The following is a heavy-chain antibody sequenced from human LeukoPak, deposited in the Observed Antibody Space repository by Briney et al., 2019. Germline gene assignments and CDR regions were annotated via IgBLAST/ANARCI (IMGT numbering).Heavy chain of an antibody. CDR2: IYYSGST. V-gene: IGHV4-59*08. Sequence: SETLSLTRTVSGGSISSYYWSWIRQPPGKGLEWIGYIYYSGSTNYNPSLKSRVTISVDTSKNQFSLKLSSVTAADTAVYYCARHGAYYDFMYYFDYWGQGTLVTVSS. J-gene: IGHJ4*02. CDR3: ARHGAYYDFMYYFDY. CDR1: GGSISSYY. D-gene: IGHD3-3*01.